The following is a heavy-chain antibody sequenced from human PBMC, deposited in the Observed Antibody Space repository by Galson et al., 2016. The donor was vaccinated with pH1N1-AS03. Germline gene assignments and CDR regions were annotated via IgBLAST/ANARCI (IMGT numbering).Heavy chain of an antibody. Sequence: SVKVSCKASGYTFTNYGVSWVRQAPGQGLEWMGGISSFNGYTTYAQKLQDRVTMTGDTSTSTAYMGLRSLRSDDTAVYFCARDAAYYYGMDVWGQGTTVIVS. CDR3: ARDAAYYYGMDV. D-gene: IGHD6-25*01. J-gene: IGHJ6*02. V-gene: IGHV1-18*01. CDR1: GYTFTNYG. CDR2: ISSFNGYT.